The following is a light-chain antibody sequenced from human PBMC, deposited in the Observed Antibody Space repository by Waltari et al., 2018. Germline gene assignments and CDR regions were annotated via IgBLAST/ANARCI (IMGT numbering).Light chain of an antibody. CDR2: AAS. CDR3: QKYNSAPQT. J-gene: IGKJ1*01. V-gene: IGKV1-27*01. Sequence: DIQIPQSPSSLSASVGDRVPITCRASQGISNYLAWYQQKPGKVPKLLIYAASTLQSGVPSRFSGSGSGTDFTLTISSLQPEDVATYYCQKYNSAPQTFGQGTKVEIK. CDR1: QGISNY.